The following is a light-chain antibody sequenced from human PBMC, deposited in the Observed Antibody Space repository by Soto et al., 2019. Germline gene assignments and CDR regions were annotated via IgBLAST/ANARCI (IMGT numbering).Light chain of an antibody. CDR3: LQYDDWHRT. V-gene: IGKV3-15*01. CDR1: QSVSNN. CDR2: GAS. Sequence: EIVMTQSPAILSVSPGDRATLSCRAGQSVSNNLAWYQQKHGQTPRLVIYGASNRATGVPARFSGSGSGTDFTLNISSLQSEDFAVYYCLQYDDWHRTFGQGTKVEIK. J-gene: IGKJ1*01.